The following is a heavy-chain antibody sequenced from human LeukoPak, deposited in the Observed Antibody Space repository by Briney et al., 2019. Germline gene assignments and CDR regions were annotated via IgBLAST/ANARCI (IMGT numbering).Heavy chain of an antibody. CDR2: INHSGST. CDR1: GGSISSSSYY. J-gene: IGHJ4*02. CDR3: ARGIPNFTYYYGSGSYSPRFDY. Sequence: PSETLSLTCTVSGGSISSSSYYWGWIRQPPGKGLEWIGEINHSGSTNYNPSLKSRVTISVDTSKNQFSLKLSSVTAADTAVYYCARGIPNFTYYYGSGSYSPRFDYWGQGTLVTVSS. D-gene: IGHD3-10*01. V-gene: IGHV4-39*07.